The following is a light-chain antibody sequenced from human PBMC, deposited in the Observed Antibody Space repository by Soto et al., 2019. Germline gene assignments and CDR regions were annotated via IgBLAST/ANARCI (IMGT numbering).Light chain of an antibody. J-gene: IGLJ1*01. CDR2: EVG. CDR3: SSYTTTSTLYV. Sequence: QSVLSQPASVSGSPGQSITISCTGTSSDVGGYEYVSWYQHQPDKAPKPIIYEVGNRPSGVSNRFSGSKSGNTASLTISGLQAEDEADYYCSSYTTTSTLYVFGTGTKVTVL. V-gene: IGLV2-14*01. CDR1: SSDVGGYEY.